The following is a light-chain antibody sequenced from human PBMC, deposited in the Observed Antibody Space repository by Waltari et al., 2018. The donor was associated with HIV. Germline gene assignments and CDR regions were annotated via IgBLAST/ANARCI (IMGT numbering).Light chain of an antibody. Sequence: EIVMTKSPVTLSVSPGDRATLTCMSSHSIKSYLAWYQQKPGQAPRLLIYCASTRVTGISARFSGSGSGTEFTLTINSLHSEDVAVYYCQQYNVWPVTFGQGTKVEFK. V-gene: IGKV3-15*01. J-gene: IGKJ1*01. CDR3: QQYNVWPVT. CDR2: CAS. CDR1: HSIKSY.